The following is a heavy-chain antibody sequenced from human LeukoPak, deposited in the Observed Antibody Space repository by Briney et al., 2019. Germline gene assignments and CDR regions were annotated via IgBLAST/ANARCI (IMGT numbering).Heavy chain of an antibody. Sequence: RGSLRLSCAASGFTFSSYAMSWVRQAPGKGLEWVSAISGSGGSTYYADSVKGRFTISRDNSKNTLYLQMNSLRAEDTAVYYCAKLVGYSYGYFDYWGQGTLVTVSS. D-gene: IGHD5-18*01. CDR1: GFTFSSYA. CDR3: AKLVGYSYGYFDY. CDR2: ISGSGGST. V-gene: IGHV3-23*01. J-gene: IGHJ4*02.